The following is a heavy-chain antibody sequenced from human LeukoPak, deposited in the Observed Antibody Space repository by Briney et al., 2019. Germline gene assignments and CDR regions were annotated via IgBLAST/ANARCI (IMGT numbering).Heavy chain of an antibody. CDR3: ATLGYCSGGSCYTASHNWFDP. V-gene: IGHV1-69*04. D-gene: IGHD2-15*01. J-gene: IGHJ5*02. CDR1: VGTFSSYA. Sequence: SVKVSCKASVGTFSSYAISWVRQAPGQGLEWMGRIIPILGIANYAQKFQCRVTITADKSTSTAYMELSRLRSEDTAVYYCATLGYCSGGSCYTASHNWFDPWGQGTLVTVSS. CDR2: IIPILGIA.